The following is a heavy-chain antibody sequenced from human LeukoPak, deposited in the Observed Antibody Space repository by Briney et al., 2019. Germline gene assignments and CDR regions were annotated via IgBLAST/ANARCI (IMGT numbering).Heavy chain of an antibody. V-gene: IGHV3-74*01. D-gene: IGHD3-9*01. CDR3: ARDVPGPDWLVDY. CDR1: GFTFSTYE. J-gene: IGHJ4*02. CDR2: INSDGSST. Sequence: GGSLRLSCTASGFTFSTYEMNWVRQAPGKGLVWVSRINSDGSSTSYADSVKGRFTISRDNAKNTLYLQMNSLRAEDTAVYYCARDVPGPDWLVDYWGQGTLVTVSS.